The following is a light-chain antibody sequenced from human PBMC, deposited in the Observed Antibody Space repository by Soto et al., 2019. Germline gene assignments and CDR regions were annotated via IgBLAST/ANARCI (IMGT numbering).Light chain of an antibody. CDR3: QQSYSTLLT. Sequence: DIQMTQSPSSLSASVGDRVTITCPASQSISSYLNWYQQKPGKAPKLLIYAASSLQSGVPSRFSGSGSGTDVTLTISSLQPEDFATYYCQQSYSTLLTFGPGTKVDIK. J-gene: IGKJ3*01. V-gene: IGKV1-39*01. CDR2: AAS. CDR1: QSISSY.